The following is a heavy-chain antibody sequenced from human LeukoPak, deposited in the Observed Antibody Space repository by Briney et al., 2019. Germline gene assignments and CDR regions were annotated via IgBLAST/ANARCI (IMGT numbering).Heavy chain of an antibody. CDR3: ARALRAVAGNFDY. CDR1: GGSISSRSYY. J-gene: IGHJ4*02. V-gene: IGHV4-39*01. CDR2: IYYSGST. D-gene: IGHD6-19*01. Sequence: PSETLSLTCTVSGGSISSRSYYWGWIRQPPGKGLEWIGSIYYSGSTYYNPSLKSRVTISVDTSKNQFSLKLSSVTAADTAVYYCARALRAVAGNFDYWGQGTLVTVSS.